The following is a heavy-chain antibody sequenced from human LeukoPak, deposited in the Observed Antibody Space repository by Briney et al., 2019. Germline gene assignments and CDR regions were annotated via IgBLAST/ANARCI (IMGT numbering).Heavy chain of an antibody. CDR1: GFTFSSYG. CDR2: IWYDGSNK. Sequence: GGSLRLSSAASGFTFSSYGMHWVRQAPGKGLEWVAVIWYDGSNKYYADSVKGRFTISRDNSKNTLYLQMNSLRAEDTAVYYCAKDSTAIAVAGTGFFDYWGQGTLVTVSS. CDR3: AKDSTAIAVAGTGFFDY. V-gene: IGHV3-33*06. D-gene: IGHD6-19*01. J-gene: IGHJ4*02.